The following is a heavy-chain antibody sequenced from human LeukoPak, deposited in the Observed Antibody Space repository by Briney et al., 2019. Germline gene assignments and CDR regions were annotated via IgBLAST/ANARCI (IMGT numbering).Heavy chain of an antibody. CDR1: GFTFSSYS. CDR2: ISTSSGTT. CDR3: ARWNTYGLQY. V-gene: IGHV3-48*01. D-gene: IGHD1/OR15-1a*01. J-gene: IGHJ4*02. Sequence: GGSLRLSCAASGFTFSSYSMNWVRQAPGKGLEWLSYISTSSGTTYYADSVKGRFTISRDNAKNSLYLQMNSLRAEDTAVYYCARWNTYGLQYWGQGTLVTVSS.